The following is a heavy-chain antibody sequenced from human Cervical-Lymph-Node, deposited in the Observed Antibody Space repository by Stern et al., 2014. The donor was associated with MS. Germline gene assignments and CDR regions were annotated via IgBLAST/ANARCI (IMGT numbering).Heavy chain of an antibody. CDR3: ARDPSTTASDWFFDL. V-gene: IGHV4-59*02. D-gene: IGHD2-21*02. Sequence: QLQLQESGPGLVKPSETLSLTCTVSGGAVXDYYWTWIRQRPGKGLEWIGXISDTGTTNYNPSLHSRVTITLDTSQNQVSLRLRSVTAADTAVYYCARDPSTTASDWFFDLWGRGSLVTVSS. CDR1: GGAVXDYY. CDR2: ISDTGTT. J-gene: IGHJ2*01.